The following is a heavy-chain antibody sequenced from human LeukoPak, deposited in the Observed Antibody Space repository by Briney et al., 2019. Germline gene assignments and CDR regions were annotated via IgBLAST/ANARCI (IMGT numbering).Heavy chain of an antibody. Sequence: GGSLRLSCAASGFTFSSYPMHWVRQAPGKGLECVAVISYDGSNKFYADSVKGRFTISRDNSKNTLYLQMNSLRPEDTAVYYCARWQSAPYYYGSGSSGWFDPWGQGTLVTVSS. D-gene: IGHD3-10*01. CDR1: GFTFSSYP. CDR2: ISYDGSNK. CDR3: ARWQSAPYYYGSGSSGWFDP. V-gene: IGHV3-30-3*01. J-gene: IGHJ5*02.